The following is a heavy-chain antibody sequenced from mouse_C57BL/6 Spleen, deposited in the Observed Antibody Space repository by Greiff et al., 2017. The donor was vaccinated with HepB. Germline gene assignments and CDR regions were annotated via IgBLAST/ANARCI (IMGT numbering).Heavy chain of an antibody. Sequence: QVQLKQSGAELVRPGTSVKVSCKASGYAFTNYLIEWVKQRPGQGLEWIGVINPGSGGTNYNEKFKGKATLTADKSSSTAYMQLSSLTSEDSAVYFCARRMYYGNFYYAMDYWGQGTSVTVSS. D-gene: IGHD2-1*01. CDR2: INPGSGGT. CDR1: GYAFTNYL. V-gene: IGHV1-54*01. J-gene: IGHJ4*01. CDR3: ARRMYYGNFYYAMDY.